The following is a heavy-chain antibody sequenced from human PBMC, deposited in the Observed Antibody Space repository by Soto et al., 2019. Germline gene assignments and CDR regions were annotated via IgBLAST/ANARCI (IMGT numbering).Heavy chain of an antibody. D-gene: IGHD4-17*01. CDR3: ARSKTTVTSYDY. V-gene: IGHV4-59*12. Sequence: PSEPLSLTCIVSGGSISNYYWSWIRQPPGKGLEWIGYIYYSGSTNYNPSLTSRVTISVDRSKNQFSLKLSSVTAADTAVYYCARSKTTVTSYDYWGQGTRVTVSS. CDR1: GGSISNYY. J-gene: IGHJ4*02. CDR2: IYYSGST.